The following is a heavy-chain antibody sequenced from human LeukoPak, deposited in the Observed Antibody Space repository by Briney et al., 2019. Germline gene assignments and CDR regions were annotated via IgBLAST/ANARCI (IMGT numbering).Heavy chain of an antibody. J-gene: IGHJ4*02. CDR2: INHSGST. Sequence: SETLSLTCAVYGGSFSGYYWSWIRQPPGKGLEWIGEINHSGSTNYNPSLKSRVTISVDTSKNQFSLKLSSVTAADTAVYYCARLPYSSSWYYFDYWGQGTLSPSPQ. CDR3: ARLPYSSSWYYFDY. V-gene: IGHV4-34*01. CDR1: GGSFSGYY. D-gene: IGHD6-13*01.